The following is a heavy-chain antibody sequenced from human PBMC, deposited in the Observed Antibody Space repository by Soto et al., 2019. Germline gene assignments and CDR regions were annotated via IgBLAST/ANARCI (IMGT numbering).Heavy chain of an antibody. V-gene: IGHV4-30-4*01. D-gene: IGHD2-15*01. CDR3: ARGRYCLTGRCFPNWFDS. CDR1: GDSISTVDYF. J-gene: IGHJ5*01. CDR2: IYKSTTT. Sequence: QVHLLESGPGLVKPSQTLSLTCSVSGDSISTVDYFWAWIRQPPGQALEYIGYIYKSTTTYYNPSVESRVAISLYTSKIQFSLTVTSVTAADTAVYFCARGRYCLTGRCFPNWFDSWGQGTLVTVSS.